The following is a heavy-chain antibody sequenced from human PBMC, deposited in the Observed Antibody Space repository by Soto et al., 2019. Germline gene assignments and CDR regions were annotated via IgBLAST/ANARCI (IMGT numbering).Heavy chain of an antibody. Sequence: PSETLSLTCAVYGGSFSGYYWSWIRQPPGKGLEWIGEINHSGSTNYNPSLKSRVTISVDTSKNQFSLKLSSVTAADTAVYYCARVRAARPYYFDYWGQGTLVTVSS. D-gene: IGHD6-6*01. CDR1: GGSFSGYY. CDR2: INHSGST. V-gene: IGHV4-34*01. CDR3: ARVRAARPYYFDY. J-gene: IGHJ4*02.